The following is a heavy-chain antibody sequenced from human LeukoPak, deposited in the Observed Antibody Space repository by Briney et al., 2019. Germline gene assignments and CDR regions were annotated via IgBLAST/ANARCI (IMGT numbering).Heavy chain of an antibody. J-gene: IGHJ4*02. Sequence: GASVKVSCKSSVYTFTGYYMHWVRPAPGQGLAGVGWINPNSGGTNYAQKFQGRVTLTRDTSISTAYMELSRLRSDDTAVYYCARATVTTDGCGYWGQGTLVTVSS. V-gene: IGHV1-2*02. CDR2: INPNSGGT. CDR1: VYTFTGYY. D-gene: IGHD4-17*01. CDR3: ARATVTTDGCGY.